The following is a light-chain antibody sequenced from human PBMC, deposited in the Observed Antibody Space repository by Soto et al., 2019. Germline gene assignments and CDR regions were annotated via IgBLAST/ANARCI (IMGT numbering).Light chain of an antibody. CDR2: SAS. CDR1: QSISTE. V-gene: IGKV3-15*01. CDR3: QQGHNWPLT. Sequence: EIVMTQSPATLSVSPGERATLSCRASQSISTELAWYQQKPGQPPRLLIYSASTRATGVNDRFTGSGSGSEFTLTISGLQSEDFAVSYCQQGHNWPLTFGQGTRLEI. J-gene: IGKJ2*01.